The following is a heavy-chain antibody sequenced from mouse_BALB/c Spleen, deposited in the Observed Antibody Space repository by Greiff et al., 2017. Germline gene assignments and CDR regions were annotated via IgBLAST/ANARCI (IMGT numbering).Heavy chain of an antibody. CDR1: GYSFTGYY. J-gene: IGHJ4*01. Sequence: LVKTGASVKISCKASGYSFTGYYMHWVKQSHGKSLEWIGYISCYNGATSYNQKFKGKATFTVDTSSSTAYMQFNSLTSEDSAVYYCARPSHYYGYDYAMDYWGQGTSVTVSS. V-gene: IGHV1S34*01. CDR3: ARPSHYYGYDYAMDY. CDR2: ISCYNGAT. D-gene: IGHD1-2*01.